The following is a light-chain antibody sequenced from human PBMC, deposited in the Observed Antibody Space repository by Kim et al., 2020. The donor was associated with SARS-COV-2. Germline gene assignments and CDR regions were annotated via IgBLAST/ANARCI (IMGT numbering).Light chain of an antibody. CDR2: DVS. V-gene: IGLV2-14*04. CDR1: RSDVGDYKY. Sequence: QSITISGTGSRSDVGDYKYVSWYQQHPGKAPKLMIYDVSQRPSGVSVRFSGSKSGNTASLTVSGLQAEDEAEYYCSSYTSDTTFVLFGGGTQLTVL. J-gene: IGLJ2*01. CDR3: SSYTSDTTFVL.